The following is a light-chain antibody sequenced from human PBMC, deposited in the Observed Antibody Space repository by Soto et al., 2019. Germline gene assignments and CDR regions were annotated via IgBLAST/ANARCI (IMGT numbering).Light chain of an antibody. CDR3: CSYAGSYTLA. V-gene: IGLV2-11*01. CDR2: DVS. J-gene: IGLJ2*01. Sequence: QSALTQPRSVSGSPGQSVTISCTGTSSDVGGYGYVSWYQQHPGKAPKLMIYDVSRRPSGVPDRFSGSKSGNTASLTISGLQTEDEADYYCCSYAGSYTLAFGGGTKLTVL. CDR1: SSDVGGYGY.